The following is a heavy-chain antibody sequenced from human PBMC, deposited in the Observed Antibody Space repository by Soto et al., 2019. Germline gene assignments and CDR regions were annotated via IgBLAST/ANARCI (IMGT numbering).Heavy chain of an antibody. Sequence: EVQLLESGGGLVQPGGSLRLSCAASGFTFSSFAMNWVRQAPGKGLEWVSAISGSSGHTYYADSVKGRFIISRDNPKHTLYLQMDSLSADYTAVYYCARGPSEYIWGSYLRYCDSWGQGSLGTVSS. CDR3: ARGPSEYIWGSYLRYCDS. CDR2: ISGSSGHT. V-gene: IGHV3-23*01. CDR1: GFTFSSFA. D-gene: IGHD3-16*02. J-gene: IGHJ4*02.